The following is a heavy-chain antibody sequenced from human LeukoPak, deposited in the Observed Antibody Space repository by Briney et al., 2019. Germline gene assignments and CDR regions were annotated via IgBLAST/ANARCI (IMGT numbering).Heavy chain of an antibody. J-gene: IGHJ4*02. CDR1: GFTFSSYS. CDR2: IRSDGSNK. CDR3: AKQRGGNCSSISCYAGFFDY. D-gene: IGHD2-2*01. Sequence: GGSLRLSCAASGFTFSSYSMNWVRQAPGKGLEWVAFIRSDGSNKYYADSVKGRFTISRDNSKNTLYLQMNSLRAEDTAVYYCAKQRGGNCSSISCYAGFFDYWGQGTLVTVSS. V-gene: IGHV3-30*02.